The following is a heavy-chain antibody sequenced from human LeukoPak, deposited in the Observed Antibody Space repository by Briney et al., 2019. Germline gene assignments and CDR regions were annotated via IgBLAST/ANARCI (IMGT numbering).Heavy chain of an antibody. J-gene: IGHJ4*02. CDR3: ARAATYYDFWSGYGAFDY. V-gene: IGHV3-21*01. D-gene: IGHD3-3*01. Sequence: PGGSLRLSCAASGFTFSSYSVNWVRQAPGKGLEWVSSISSSSSYIYYADSVKGRFTISRDNAKNSLYLQMNSLRAEDTAVYYCARAATYYDFWSGYGAFDYWGQGTLVTVSS. CDR2: ISSSSSYI. CDR1: GFTFSSYS.